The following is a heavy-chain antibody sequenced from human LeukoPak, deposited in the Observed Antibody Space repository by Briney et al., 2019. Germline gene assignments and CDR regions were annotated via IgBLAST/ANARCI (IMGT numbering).Heavy chain of an antibody. V-gene: IGHV4-59*08. CDR3: ARHVKGLQLHYYYGMDV. Sequence: SETLSLTCTVSGDSISSYYWSWIRQPPGKGLEGIGYIYYSGSTNYNPSLKSRVTISVDTSKNQFSLKLSSVTAADTAVYYCARHVKGLQLHYYYGMDVWGQGTTVTVSS. CDR1: GDSISSYY. D-gene: IGHD5-18*01. CDR2: IYYSGST. J-gene: IGHJ6*02.